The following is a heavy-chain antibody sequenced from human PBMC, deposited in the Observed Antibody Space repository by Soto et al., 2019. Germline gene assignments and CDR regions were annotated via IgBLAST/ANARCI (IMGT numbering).Heavy chain of an antibody. D-gene: IGHD6-6*01. V-gene: IGHV4-30-4*01. CDR1: GGSISSGDYY. J-gene: IGHJ4*02. CDR3: ARAGVAARPPPEDRGDYFDY. Sequence: SETLSLTCTVSGGSISSGDYYWSWIRQPPGKGLEWIGYIYYSGSTYYNPSLKSRVTISVDTSKNQFSLKLSSVTAADTAVYYCARAGVAARPPPEDRGDYFDYWGQGTLVTVSS. CDR2: IYYSGST.